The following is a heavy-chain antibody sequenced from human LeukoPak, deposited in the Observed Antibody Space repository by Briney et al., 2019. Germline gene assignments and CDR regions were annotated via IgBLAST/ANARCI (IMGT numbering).Heavy chain of an antibody. CDR2: IYHSGST. CDR3: ARVGYVDTAMVLYYYYYMDV. Sequence: ASETLSLTCTVSGYSIGSGYYWGWIRQPPGKGLEWIANIYHSGSTYYNPSLKSRVTISVDTSTNQFSLQLSSVTAADTAVYYCARVGYVDTAMVLYYYYYMDVWGKGTTVTVSS. D-gene: IGHD5-18*01. V-gene: IGHV4-38-2*02. J-gene: IGHJ6*03. CDR1: GYSIGSGYY.